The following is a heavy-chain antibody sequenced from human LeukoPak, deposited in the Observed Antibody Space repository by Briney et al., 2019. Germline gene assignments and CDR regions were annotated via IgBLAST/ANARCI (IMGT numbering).Heavy chain of an antibody. CDR1: GFTFSSYG. D-gene: IGHD5-18*01. Sequence: GGSLRLSCAASGFTFSSYGMHWVRQAPGKGLEWVAVIWYDGSNKYYADSVKGRFTIPRDNSKNTLYLQMNSLRAEDTAVYYCASAEQLWGYFDYWGQGTLVTVSS. J-gene: IGHJ4*02. CDR3: ASAEQLWGYFDY. CDR2: IWYDGSNK. V-gene: IGHV3-33*01.